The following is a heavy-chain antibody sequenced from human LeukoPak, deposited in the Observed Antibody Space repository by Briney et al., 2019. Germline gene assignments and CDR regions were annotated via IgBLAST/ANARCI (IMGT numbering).Heavy chain of an antibody. Sequence: ASVKVSCKASGYTFTGYYMHWVRQAPGQGLEWMGWINPNSGGTNYAQKFQGRVTMTRDTSISTAYMELSRLRSDDTAVYYCARDPTTRSGSWYKNWFDPWGQGTLVTVSS. V-gene: IGHV1-2*02. J-gene: IGHJ5*02. D-gene: IGHD6-13*01. CDR3: ARDPTTRSGSWYKNWFDP. CDR2: INPNSGGT. CDR1: GYTFTGYY.